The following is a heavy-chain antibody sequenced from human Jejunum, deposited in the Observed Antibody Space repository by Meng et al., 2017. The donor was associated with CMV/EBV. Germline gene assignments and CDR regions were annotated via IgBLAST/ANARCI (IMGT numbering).Heavy chain of an antibody. J-gene: IGHJ6*02. D-gene: IGHD3-3*01. V-gene: IGHV3-11*04. Sequence: SWIRQAPGKGLEWVAYIDSTGNTFYRADSVKGRFTISRDNAKNSLSLQMSSLRAEDTAVYYCARDRNQVYGVVVPYYYYSYGMDVWGQGTTVTVSS. CDR2: IDSTGNTF. CDR3: ARDRNQVYGVVVPYYYYSYGMDV.